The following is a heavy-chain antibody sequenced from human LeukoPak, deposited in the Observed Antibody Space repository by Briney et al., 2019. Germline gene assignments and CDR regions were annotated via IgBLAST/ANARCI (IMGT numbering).Heavy chain of an antibody. D-gene: IGHD3-3*01. Sequence: GGSLRLSCAASGFTFSSYWVSWVRQAPGKGLEWVANIKQDGSEKYYVDSVKGRFTISRDNAKNSLYLQMNSLRAEDTAVYYCARDKSYYDFWSGDSFDYWGQGTLVTVSS. CDR3: ARDKSYYDFWSGDSFDY. J-gene: IGHJ4*02. V-gene: IGHV3-7*01. CDR1: GFTFSSYW. CDR2: IKQDGSEK.